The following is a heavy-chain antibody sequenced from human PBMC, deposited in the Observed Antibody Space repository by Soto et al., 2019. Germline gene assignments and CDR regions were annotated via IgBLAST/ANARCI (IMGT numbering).Heavy chain of an antibody. CDR3: ARDMLNCGGDCYSPYYYYYGMDV. Sequence: ASVKVSCKASGGTFSSYAISWVRQAPGQGLEWMGGIIPIFGTANYAQKFQGRVTITADESTSTAYMELSSLRSEDTAVYYCARDMLNCGGDCYSPYYYYYGMDVWGQGTTVTVSS. D-gene: IGHD2-21*02. V-gene: IGHV1-69*13. J-gene: IGHJ6*02. CDR1: GGTFSSYA. CDR2: IIPIFGTA.